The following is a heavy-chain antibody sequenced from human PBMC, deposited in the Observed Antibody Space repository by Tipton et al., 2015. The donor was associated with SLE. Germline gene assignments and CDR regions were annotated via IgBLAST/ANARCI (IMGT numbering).Heavy chain of an antibody. D-gene: IGHD6-6*01. V-gene: IGHV4-34*01. CDR3: ARGRGSSSSKYYYYYGMDV. CDR1: GGSFSGYY. Sequence: TLSLTCTVYGGSFSGYYWNWIRQPPGKGLEWIGEINHSGSTNYNPSLKSRVTISVDTSKNQFSLKLSSVTAADTAVYYCARGRGSSSSKYYYYYGMDVWGQGTTVTVSS. CDR2: INHSGST. J-gene: IGHJ6*02.